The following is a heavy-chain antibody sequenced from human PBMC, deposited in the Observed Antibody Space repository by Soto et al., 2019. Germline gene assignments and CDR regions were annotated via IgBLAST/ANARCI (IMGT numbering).Heavy chain of an antibody. CDR1: GYSFTSYW. CDR3: ALSKDIVVVPAADNIYYYYGMDV. Sequence: GESLKISCKGSGYSFTSYWISWVRRMPGKGLEWMGRIDPSDSYTNYSPSFQGHVTISADRSISTAYLQWSSLKASDTAMYYCALSKDIVVVPAADNIYYYYGMDVWGQGTTVTVSS. D-gene: IGHD2-2*01. J-gene: IGHJ6*02. CDR2: IDPSDSYT. V-gene: IGHV5-10-1*01.